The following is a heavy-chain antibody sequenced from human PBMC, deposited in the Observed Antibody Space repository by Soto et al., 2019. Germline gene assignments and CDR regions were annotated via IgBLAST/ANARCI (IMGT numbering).Heavy chain of an antibody. CDR1: VGSFRGYY. CDR3: GRAAEYAWFDP. Sequence: SETLSLTCAVYVGSFRGYYWNWIRQPPGKGLEWIGEINHSGRTKYNPSLNSRVTISVDTSKNQFSLKLGSVTAADTAVYYCGRAAEYAWFDPWGRGTLVTVSS. D-gene: IGHD2-8*01. CDR2: INHSGRT. J-gene: IGHJ5*02. V-gene: IGHV4-34*01.